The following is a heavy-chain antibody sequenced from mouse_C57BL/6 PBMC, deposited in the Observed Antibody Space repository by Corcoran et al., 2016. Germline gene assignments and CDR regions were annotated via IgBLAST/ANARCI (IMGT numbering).Heavy chain of an antibody. CDR2: INTYSGVP. CDR1: GYTFTTYG. J-gene: IGHJ4*01. Sequence: QIQLVQSGPELKKHGETVKISCKASGYTFTTYGMSWVKQAPGKGLKWMGWINTYSGVPTYADDFKGRFAFSLETSASTAYLQINNLKNEDTATYFCARTRNDAMDYWGQGTSVTVSS. V-gene: IGHV9-3*01. CDR3: ARTRNDAMDY.